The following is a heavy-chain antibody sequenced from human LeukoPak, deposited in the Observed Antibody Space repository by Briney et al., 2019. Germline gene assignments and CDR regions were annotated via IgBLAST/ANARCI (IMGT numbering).Heavy chain of an antibody. CDR1: GDPMSRYY. J-gene: IGHJ4*02. CDR2: ISGSGGST. V-gene: IGHV3-23*01. D-gene: IGHD4-23*01. Sequence: PSETLSLTCTVSGDPMSRYYWSWIRQPPGKGLEWVSVISGSGGSTYYADSVKGRFTISRDNSKNTLYLQMDSLRVEDTAVYYCAKDYGGYPFDYWGQGTLVTVSS. CDR3: AKDYGGYPFDY.